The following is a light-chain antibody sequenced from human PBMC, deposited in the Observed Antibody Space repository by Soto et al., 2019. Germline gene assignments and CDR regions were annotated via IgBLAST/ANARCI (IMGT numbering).Light chain of an antibody. CDR3: QQASSFAWT. CDR1: QSVSNNY. Sequence: SQSVSNNYLAWYQQKPGQAPRLLIYGASNRAAGIPDRFSGSGSGTDSTLTIRCLHPDDFATYYCQQASSFAWTDGQGTKVEIK. CDR2: GAS. J-gene: IGKJ1*01. V-gene: IGKV3D-20*02.